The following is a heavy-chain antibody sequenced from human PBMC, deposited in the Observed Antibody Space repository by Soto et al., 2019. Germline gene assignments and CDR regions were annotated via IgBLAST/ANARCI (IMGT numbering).Heavy chain of an antibody. CDR1: GFSLRSQW. D-gene: IGHD6-6*01. J-gene: IGHJ6*02. V-gene: IGHV3-21*01. CDR3: ARPLGQTSSYYYGMDV. CDR2: ISSSSSYI. Sequence: EAQVVESGGGLAQPGGSLRLSCAASGFSLRSQWMHWIRQAPGKGLEWVSSISSSSSYIYYADSVKGRFTISRDNAKNSLYLQMNSLRAEDTAVYYCARPLGQTSSYYYGMDVWGQGTTVTVSS.